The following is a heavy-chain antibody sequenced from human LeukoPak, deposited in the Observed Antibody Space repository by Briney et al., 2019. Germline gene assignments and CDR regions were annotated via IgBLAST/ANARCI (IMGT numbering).Heavy chain of an antibody. D-gene: IGHD3-9*01. CDR1: GFSFTDYP. CDR3: ASDQRYAFDY. V-gene: IGHV3-48*02. J-gene: IGHJ4*02. CDR2: IRTSAEGANYA. Sequence: GGSLRLSCATSGFSFTDYPMNWVRQAPGKGLEWVSNIRTSAEGANYAYYADSVKGRVTISRDDARNTLYLHMNSLRDDDTAVYYCASDQRYAFDYWGQGILVTVSS.